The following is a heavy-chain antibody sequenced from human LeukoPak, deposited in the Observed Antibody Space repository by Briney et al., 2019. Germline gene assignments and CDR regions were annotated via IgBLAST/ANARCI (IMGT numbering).Heavy chain of an antibody. CDR1: GFTFSSYW. CDR3: ARVRKTNPDDDFWSGYYYYYGMDV. CDR2: IKQDGSEK. Sequence: GGSLRLSCAASGFTFSSYWMGWVRQAPGKGLEWVANIKQDGSEKYYVDSVKGRFTISRDNAKNSLYLQMNSLRAEDTAVYYCARVRKTNPDDDFWSGYYYYYGMDVWGQGTTVTVSS. V-gene: IGHV3-7*03. D-gene: IGHD3-3*01. J-gene: IGHJ6*02.